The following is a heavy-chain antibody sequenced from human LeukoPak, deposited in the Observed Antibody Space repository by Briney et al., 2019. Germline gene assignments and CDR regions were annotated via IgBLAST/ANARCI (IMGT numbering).Heavy chain of an antibody. D-gene: IGHD1-26*01. CDR1: GFTFSTYW. CDR2: INEDGSTI. Sequence: GGSLRLSCAASGFTFSTYWFHWVRQAPGKGLIWVSRINEDGSTINYADSVRGRFAISRDNAKNTLYLEMNGLRAEDTAVYYCARDLSGRDDYWGQGTLVTVSS. CDR3: ARDLSGRDDY. J-gene: IGHJ4*02. V-gene: IGHV3-74*01.